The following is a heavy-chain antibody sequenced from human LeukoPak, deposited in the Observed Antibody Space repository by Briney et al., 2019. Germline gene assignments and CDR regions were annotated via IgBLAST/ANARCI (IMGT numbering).Heavy chain of an antibody. V-gene: IGHV4-59*01. CDR3: ARDLGSSYYYYNGMDV. J-gene: IGHJ6*02. CDR1: GGSISSYY. D-gene: IGHD5/OR15-5a*01. Sequence: SETLSLTCTVSGGSISSYYWSWIRQPPGKGLEWNGYIYYSGSTNYNPSLKSRVTILVDTSKKQFSLKLSSVTAADTAVYYCARDLGSSYYYYNGMDVWGQGTTVTVSS. CDR2: IYYSGST.